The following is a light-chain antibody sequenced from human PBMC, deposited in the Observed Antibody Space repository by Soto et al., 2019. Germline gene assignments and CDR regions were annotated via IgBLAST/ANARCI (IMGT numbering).Light chain of an antibody. V-gene: IGKV3-20*01. CDR1: QSVSSNY. CDR3: QQYSGLSLT. CDR2: GAS. Sequence: EVVLTQSPGTLSLSPGERVTLSCRASQSVSSNYLAWYQHKPGQAPRLLIFGASNRATGIPDRFSGSGSGTDFTLTISGLEPEDVAVYYCQQYSGLSLTLGGGTRLDI. J-gene: IGKJ4*01.